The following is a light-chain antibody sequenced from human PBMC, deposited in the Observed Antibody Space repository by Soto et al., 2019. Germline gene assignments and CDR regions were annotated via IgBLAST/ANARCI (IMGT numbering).Light chain of an antibody. CDR3: QQYGSSIT. Sequence: EIVLTQSPGTLSLSPGEGAILSFWASHIINNNYLAWYQQKPGQAPRLLTYGASSRATGIPDRFSGGGSGTDFTLTVTRLEPEDFAVYYCQQYGSSITFGQGTRLEIK. J-gene: IGKJ5*01. V-gene: IGKV3-20*01. CDR1: HIINNNY. CDR2: GAS.